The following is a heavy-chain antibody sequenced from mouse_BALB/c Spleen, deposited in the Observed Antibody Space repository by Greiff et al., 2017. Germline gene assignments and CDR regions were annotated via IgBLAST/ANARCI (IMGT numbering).Heavy chain of an antibody. V-gene: IGHV3-8*02. CDR2: ISYSGST. D-gene: IGHD2-2*01. J-gene: IGHJ2*01. Sequence: EVKVVESGPSLVKPSQTLSLTCSVTGDSITSGYWNWIRKFPGNKLEYMGYISYSGSTYYNPSLKSRISITRDTSKNQYYLQLNSVTTEDTATYYCARVYYGYDYFDYWGQGTTLTVSS. CDR3: ARVYYGYDYFDY. CDR1: GDSITSGY.